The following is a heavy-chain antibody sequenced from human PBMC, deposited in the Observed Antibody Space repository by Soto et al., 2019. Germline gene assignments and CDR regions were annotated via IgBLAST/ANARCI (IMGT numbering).Heavy chain of an antibody. J-gene: IGHJ6*03. CDR3: AKDYFAVGGGYMDV. V-gene: IGHV3-9*01. CDR2: ISWNSGSI. Sequence: GGSLRLSCAASGFTFDDYAMHWVRQAPGKGLEWVSGISWNSGSIGYADSVKGRFTISRDNAKNSLYLQMNSLRAEDTALYYCAKDYFAVGGGYMDVWGKGTTVTVSS. D-gene: IGHD6-19*01. CDR1: GFTFDDYA.